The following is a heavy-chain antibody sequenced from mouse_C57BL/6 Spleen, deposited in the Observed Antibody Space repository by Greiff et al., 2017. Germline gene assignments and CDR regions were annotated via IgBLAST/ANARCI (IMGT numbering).Heavy chain of an antibody. J-gene: IGHJ2*01. CDR1: GFTFSSYA. Sequence: DVKLVESGGGLVKPGGSLKLSCAASGFTFSSYAMSWVRQTPEKRLEWVATISDGGSYTYYPDNVKGRFTISRDNAKNNLYLQMSHLKSEDTAMYYCARDSLNWDYFDYWGQGTTLTVSS. CDR2: ISDGGSYT. V-gene: IGHV5-4*01. D-gene: IGHD4-1*02. CDR3: ARDSLNWDYFDY.